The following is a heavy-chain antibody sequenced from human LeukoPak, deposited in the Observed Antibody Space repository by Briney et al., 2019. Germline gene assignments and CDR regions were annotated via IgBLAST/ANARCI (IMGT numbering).Heavy chain of an antibody. V-gene: IGHV3-11*04. CDR2: ISSSGSTT. J-gene: IGHJ4*02. CDR3: TSAPRQDYFDY. D-gene: IGHD2-15*01. CDR1: GFTFSEYY. Sequence: GGSLRLSCAASGFTFSEYYMNWIRQAPGKGLEWISYISSSGSTTYYADSAKGRFAISRDNAKNMLYLQLNSLRADDTAVYYCTSAPRQDYFDYWGQGALVTVSS.